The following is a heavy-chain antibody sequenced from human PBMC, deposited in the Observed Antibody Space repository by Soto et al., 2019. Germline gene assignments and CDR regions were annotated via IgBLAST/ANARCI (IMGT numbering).Heavy chain of an antibody. J-gene: IGHJ2*01. CDR3: AREGGAAPGARREWYLDL. CDR1: GYTLSNNG. Sequence: QVQLVQSGPEMKKPGASVRVSCKVSGYTLSNNGLSWVRQAPGQRFEWLGWISTDNGRTNYAQKFRGRVSMTTDTSTGTAYMELTNLRSDDTAVYYCAREGGAAPGARREWYLDLWGRGTLVSVSS. V-gene: IGHV1-18*04. CDR2: ISTDNGRT. D-gene: IGHD6-25*01.